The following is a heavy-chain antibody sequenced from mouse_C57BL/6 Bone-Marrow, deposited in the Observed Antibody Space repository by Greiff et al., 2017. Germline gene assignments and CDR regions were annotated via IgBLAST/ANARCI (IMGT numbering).Heavy chain of an antibody. CDR3: ATITTVVEGY. Sequence: EVQLQQSGPVLVKPGASVKMSCKASGYTFTNYYMNWVKQSPGKSLEWIGVINPYNGGTSYNQTFKGKATLTVDKSSSTAYMELNSLTSEDSAVYYGATITTVVEGYWGQGTTLTVSA. V-gene: IGHV1-19*01. J-gene: IGHJ2*01. CDR2: INPYNGGT. CDR1: GYTFTNYY. D-gene: IGHD1-1*01.